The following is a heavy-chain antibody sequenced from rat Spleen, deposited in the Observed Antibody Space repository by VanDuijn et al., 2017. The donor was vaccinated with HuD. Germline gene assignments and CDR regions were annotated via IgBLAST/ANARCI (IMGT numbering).Heavy chain of an antibody. CDR2: ITNSGGST. V-gene: IGHV5-19*01. D-gene: IGHD1-2*01. Sequence: EVQLVESGGGLVQPGRSLKLSCAASGFTFSNYGMAWVRQAPTKGLEWVASITNSGGSTYYRDSVKGRFTISRDNAKSTLYLQMDSLRSEDTATYYCTTVYYSSPRFAYWGQGTLVTVSS. J-gene: IGHJ3*01. CDR1: GFTFSNYG. CDR3: TTVYYSSPRFAY.